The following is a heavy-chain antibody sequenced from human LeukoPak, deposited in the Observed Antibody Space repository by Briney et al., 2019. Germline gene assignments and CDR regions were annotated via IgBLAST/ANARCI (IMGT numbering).Heavy chain of an antibody. V-gene: IGHV4-59*01. D-gene: IGHD3-10*01. CDR1: GASISSYY. J-gene: IGHJ4*02. CDR3: ARGVVRGWLLEIWPKNFDY. CDR2: IYYNGST. Sequence: SETLSLTCTVSGASISSYYWSWIRQPPGKGLEWIGYIYYNGSTNCNPSLKSRVTISVDTSKNQFSLKLGSVTAADTAVYYCARGVVRGWLLEIWPKNFDYWGQGTLVTVSS.